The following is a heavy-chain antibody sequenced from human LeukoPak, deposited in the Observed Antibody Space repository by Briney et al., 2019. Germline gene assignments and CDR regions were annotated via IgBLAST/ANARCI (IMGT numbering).Heavy chain of an antibody. CDR1: GFTFSDYV. V-gene: IGHV3-30*04. Sequence: PGGSLRLSCAASGFTFSDYVIYWVRQAPGKGLEWVAVMSHDGSNEEYADSVKGRFTISRDNSKKTLYLQMNSLRPDDTAMYYCARDFDIMTGYSVFDYWGQGTLVTVSS. D-gene: IGHD3-9*01. CDR3: ARDFDIMTGYSVFDY. J-gene: IGHJ4*02. CDR2: MSHDGSNE.